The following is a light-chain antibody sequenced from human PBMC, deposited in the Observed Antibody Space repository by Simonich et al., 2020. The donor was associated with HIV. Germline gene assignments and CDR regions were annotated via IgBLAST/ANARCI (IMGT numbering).Light chain of an antibody. J-gene: IGKJ4*01. CDR3: QQYNTWPT. V-gene: IGKV3-15*01. CDR2: GAS. CDR1: QRFSSK. Sequence: EIVMTQSPGTLSVSPGETATLSCRARQRFSSKLAWYQQKPGQAPRLLIDGASTRATGIPARFSGSGSGTEFTLIINNMQSEDFAVYFCQQYNTWPTFGGGTKVEIK.